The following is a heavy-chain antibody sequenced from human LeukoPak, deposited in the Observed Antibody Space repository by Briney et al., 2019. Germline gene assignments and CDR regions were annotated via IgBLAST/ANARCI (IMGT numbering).Heavy chain of an antibody. D-gene: IGHD3-22*01. V-gene: IGHV3-30*18. CDR1: GFTFSSYG. J-gene: IGHJ4*02. CDR2: ISYDGSNK. CDR3: AKDVYYYDSSGYLDY. Sequence: GGSLRLSCAASGFTFSSYGMHWVRQAPGKGLEWVAVISYDGSNKYYADSVKGRFTISRDNSKNTLYLQMNSLRAEDTAVYYCAKDVYYYDSSGYLDYWGQGTLVTVSS.